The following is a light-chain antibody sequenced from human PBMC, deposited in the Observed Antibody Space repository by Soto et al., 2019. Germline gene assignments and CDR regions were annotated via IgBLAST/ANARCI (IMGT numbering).Light chain of an antibody. CDR1: QSVSSSY. CDR2: GAS. V-gene: IGKV3-20*01. CDR3: QQYGSSPDT. J-gene: IGKJ2*01. Sequence: EIVLPQSPGTLSLSPGERATLSCRASQSVSSSYLAWYQQKPGQAPRLLIYGASSRATGIPDRFSGSGSGTDFTLTISRLEPEDFAMYYCQQYGSSPDTFGQGTKLEIK.